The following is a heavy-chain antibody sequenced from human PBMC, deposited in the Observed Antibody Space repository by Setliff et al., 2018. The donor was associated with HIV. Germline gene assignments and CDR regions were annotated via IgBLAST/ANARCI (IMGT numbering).Heavy chain of an antibody. J-gene: IGHJ4*02. CDR2: ISSSSSTI. D-gene: IGHD2-2*01. CDR3: ARSRPTNYFDY. Sequence: GGSLRLSCTASGFTFSDYSMSWIRQAPGKGLEWVSYISSSSSTIHHSDSVKGRFTISRDNAKNSLYLQMNSLRAEDTAMYYCARSRPTNYFDYWGQGTLVTVSS. V-gene: IGHV3-11*04. CDR1: GFTFSDYS.